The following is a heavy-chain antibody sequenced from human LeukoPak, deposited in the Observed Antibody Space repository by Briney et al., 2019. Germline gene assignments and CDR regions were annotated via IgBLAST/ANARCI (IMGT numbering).Heavy chain of an antibody. Sequence: GASVKVSCKASGYTFTSYGTSWVRQAQGPGLEWMGWISAYNGNTNYAQMLQGRVTMTTDTSTSTAYMELRSLRSDDTAVYYCARYVRARTYYYGMDVWGKGTTVTVSS. CDR1: GYTFTSYG. J-gene: IGHJ6*04. CDR2: ISAYNGNT. D-gene: IGHD3-16*01. CDR3: ARYVRARTYYYGMDV. V-gene: IGHV1-18*04.